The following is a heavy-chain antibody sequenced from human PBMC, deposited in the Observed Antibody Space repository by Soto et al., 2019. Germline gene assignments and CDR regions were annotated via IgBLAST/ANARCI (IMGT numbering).Heavy chain of an antibody. CDR2: IDPSDSYT. V-gene: IGHV5-10-1*01. J-gene: IGHJ5*02. D-gene: IGHD6-19*01. CDR1: GYSFTSYW. CDR3: VRVSSERSGWSA. Sequence: GESLKISCKGSGYSFTSYWITWVRQMPGKGLEWMGRIDPSDSYTNYSPSFQGHVTISADKSIGTAYLQWSSLKASDTAMYYCVRVSSERSGWSAWGQGSLVTVSS.